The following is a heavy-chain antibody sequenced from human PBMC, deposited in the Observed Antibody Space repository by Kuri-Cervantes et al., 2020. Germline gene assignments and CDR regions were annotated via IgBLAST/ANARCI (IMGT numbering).Heavy chain of an antibody. CDR2: ISSSSSYI. D-gene: IGHD3-9*01. CDR1: GFTFSSYS. J-gene: IGHJ4*02. Sequence: GGSLRLSCAASGFTFSSYSMNWVRQAPGKGLEWVSSISSSSSYIYYADSVKGRFTISRDNAKNSLYLQMNSLRAEDTAVYYCAGSPAVYYDILTGYYISMYLDYWGQGTLVTVSS. V-gene: IGHV3-21*01. CDR3: AGSPAVYYDILTGYYISMYLDY.